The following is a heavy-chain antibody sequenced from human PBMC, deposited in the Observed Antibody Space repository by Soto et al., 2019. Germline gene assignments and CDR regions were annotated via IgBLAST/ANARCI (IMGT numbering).Heavy chain of an antibody. CDR1: GFTFSSYG. CDR3: ARDDYGDYLPQSY. Sequence: QVQLVESGGGVVQPGRSLRLSCAASGFTFSSYGMHWVRQAPGKGLAWVAVIWYDGSKQYYADSVKGRFTISRDNSKNTLYLQMNSLRAEDTAVYYCARDDYGDYLPQSYWGQGTMVTVSS. V-gene: IGHV3-33*01. J-gene: IGHJ4*02. D-gene: IGHD4-17*01. CDR2: IWYDGSKQ.